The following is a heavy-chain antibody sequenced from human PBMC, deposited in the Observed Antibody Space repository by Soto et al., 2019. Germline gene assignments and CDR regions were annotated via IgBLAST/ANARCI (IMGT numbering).Heavy chain of an antibody. CDR2: IYPGDSNT. CDR3: ARAPHFWSGSYYMGV. D-gene: IGHD3-3*02. Sequence: GESLKISCKGSGYSFVSYWIGWVRQMPGKGLEWMGIIYPGDSNTRYSPSFQGQVTISADKSISTAYLQWTSLKASDTAMYYCARAPHFWSGSYYMGVWGKGTTVTVSS. J-gene: IGHJ6*03. CDR1: GYSFVSYW. V-gene: IGHV5-51*01.